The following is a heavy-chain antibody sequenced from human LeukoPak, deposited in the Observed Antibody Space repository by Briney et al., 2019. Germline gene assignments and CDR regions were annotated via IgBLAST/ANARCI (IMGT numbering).Heavy chain of an antibody. J-gene: IGHJ4*02. V-gene: IGHV3-23*01. Sequence: GGSLRLSCAASGFTFSSYWMNWARQAPGKGLEWVSAISGSGGSTYYADSVKGRFTISRDNSKNTLYLQMNSLRAEDTAVYYCAKAEDSSGWYLTPPPFFWGQGTLVTVSS. CDR1: GFTFSSYW. CDR3: AKAEDSSGWYLTPPPFF. D-gene: IGHD6-19*01. CDR2: ISGSGGST.